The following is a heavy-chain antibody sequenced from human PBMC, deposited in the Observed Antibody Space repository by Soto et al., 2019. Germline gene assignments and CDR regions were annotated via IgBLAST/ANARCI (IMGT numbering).Heavy chain of an antibody. D-gene: IGHD2-15*01. V-gene: IGHV3-23*01. Sequence: PGGSLRLSCVASGFTFSSYAMSWVRLAPGRGLEWVSTISGPGGGTYSADSVKGRFTISRDNSMNTLYLQMNSLRAEDTAVYYCASDSTVLAYYVDYWGQGTLVTVSS. J-gene: IGHJ4*02. CDR3: ASDSTVLAYYVDY. CDR1: GFTFSSYA. CDR2: ISGPGGGT.